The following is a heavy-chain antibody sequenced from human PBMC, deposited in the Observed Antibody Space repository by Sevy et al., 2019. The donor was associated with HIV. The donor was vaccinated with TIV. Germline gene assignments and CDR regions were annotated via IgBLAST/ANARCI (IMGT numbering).Heavy chain of an antibody. CDR2: IYPGDSDT. Sequence: GESPKISCKGSGYSFTSYWIGWVRQMPGKGLEWMGIIYPGDSDTRYSPSFQGQVTISADKSISTAYLQWSSLKASDTAMYYCARYIAARPILNYYYYYMDVWGKGTTVTVSS. CDR3: ARYIAARPILNYYYYYMDV. J-gene: IGHJ6*03. V-gene: IGHV5-51*01. CDR1: GYSFTSYW. D-gene: IGHD6-6*01.